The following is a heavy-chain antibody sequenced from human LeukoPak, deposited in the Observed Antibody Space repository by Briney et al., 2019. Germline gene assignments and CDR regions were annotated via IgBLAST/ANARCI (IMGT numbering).Heavy chain of an antibody. CDR1: GFTFSSYA. D-gene: IGHD6-19*01. CDR2: ISGSGGST. V-gene: IGHV3-23*01. CDR3: ARGYLAVAGDY. Sequence: GGSLRLSCAASGFTFSSYAMSWVRQAPGKGLEWVSAISGSGGSTYYADSVKGRFTISRDNAKNSLYLQMNSLRAEDTAVYYCARGYLAVAGDYWGQGTLVTVSS. J-gene: IGHJ4*02.